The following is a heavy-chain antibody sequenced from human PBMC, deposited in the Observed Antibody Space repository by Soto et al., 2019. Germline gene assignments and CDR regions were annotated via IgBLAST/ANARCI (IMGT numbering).Heavy chain of an antibody. D-gene: IGHD6-19*01. CDR2: TSYDGSDK. V-gene: IGHV3-30*18. CDR3: AKGVTAVPGTVDIDY. J-gene: IGHJ4*02. CDR1: GFIFSTYG. Sequence: QVQLVESGVGVVQPGRSLRLSCAASGFIFSTYGMHWVRQAPGKGLEWVAVTSYDGSDKCYADSVKGRSTISRDNSKNTLYLQMNSLRVEDTAVYYCAKGVTAVPGTVDIDYWGQGTLVIVSS.